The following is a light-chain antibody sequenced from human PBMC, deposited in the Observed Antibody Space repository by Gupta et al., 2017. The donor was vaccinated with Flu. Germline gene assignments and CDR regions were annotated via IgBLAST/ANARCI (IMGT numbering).Light chain of an antibody. J-gene: IGKJ4*01. CDR3: QQSYDTPPT. CDR1: QSVTTY. Sequence: GDSVTITCRASQSVTTYLNWYQQKPGKAPKLLIFVASILQSGVPSRFSASGSRTEFTLTITKLQPEDFATYYCQQSYDTPPTFGGGTRVDIK. V-gene: IGKV1-39*01. CDR2: VAS.